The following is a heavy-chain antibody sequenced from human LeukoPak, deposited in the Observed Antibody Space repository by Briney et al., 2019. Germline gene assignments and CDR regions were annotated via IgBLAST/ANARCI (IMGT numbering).Heavy chain of an antibody. V-gene: IGHV4-38-2*02. CDR3: ARRDWNYVRIDS. CDR1: GYSISTNYY. CDR2: ISHSGST. Sequence: SETLSLTCTVSGYSISTNYYWCWVRHPSGKVLEWFGIISHSGSTYYSPSLKSRVTISLDTSENQFSLKLNSVTAADTAVYYCARRDWNYVRIDSWGQGTLVTVSS. D-gene: IGHD1-7*01. J-gene: IGHJ4*02.